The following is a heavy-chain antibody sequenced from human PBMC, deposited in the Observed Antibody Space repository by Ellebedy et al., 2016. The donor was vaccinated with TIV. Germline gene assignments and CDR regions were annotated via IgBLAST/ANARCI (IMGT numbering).Heavy chain of an antibody. V-gene: IGHV3-74*01. Sequence: GESLKISCAASGFSFSSYWMHWVRQAPGKGLVWVSRIKSDGSYTNYADSVKGRFTVSRDNAKSTLYLQINSLRAEDTAVDYCARDGDAYNFDYWGQGTLVTVSS. J-gene: IGHJ4*02. CDR2: IKSDGSYT. D-gene: IGHD5-24*01. CDR3: ARDGDAYNFDY. CDR1: GFSFSSYW.